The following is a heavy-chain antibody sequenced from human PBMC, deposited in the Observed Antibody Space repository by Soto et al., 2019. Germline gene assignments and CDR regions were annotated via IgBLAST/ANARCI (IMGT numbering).Heavy chain of an antibody. CDR1: GFTFSSYT. J-gene: IGHJ5*02. CDR3: ARESVAAINWFDP. Sequence: GGSLRLSCAASGFTFSSYTMNWFRQAPGKGLEWVSSISSSSTYIYYADSVKGRFTISRDNAKNSLFLQMNSLRAEDTAVYYCARESVAAINWFDPWGQGTLVTVSS. V-gene: IGHV3-21*01. D-gene: IGHD6-19*01. CDR2: ISSSSTYI.